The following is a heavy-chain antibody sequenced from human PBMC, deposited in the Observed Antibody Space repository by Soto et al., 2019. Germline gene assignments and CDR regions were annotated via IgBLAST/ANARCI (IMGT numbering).Heavy chain of an antibody. D-gene: IGHD2-15*01. CDR2: IGGGSISI. CDR3: AKDPSGEYCRGGSCSH. CDR1: GFTFSSFA. Sequence: PGGSLRLSCTASGFTFSSFAMSWVRQAPGKGLEWISGIGGGSISIFYADSVKDRFTISRDNSKNTLYLQMNSLRAEDTAVYYCAKDPSGEYCRGGSCSHWGQGTLVTVS. V-gene: IGHV3-23*01. J-gene: IGHJ4*02.